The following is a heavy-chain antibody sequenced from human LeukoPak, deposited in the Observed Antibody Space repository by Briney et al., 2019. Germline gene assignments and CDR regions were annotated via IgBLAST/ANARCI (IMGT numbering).Heavy chain of an antibody. J-gene: IGHJ6*03. Sequence: ASVKVSCKASGYTFTSYAMNWVRQAPGQGLEWMGWINTNTGNPTYAQGFTGRFVFSLDTSVSTAYLQISSLKAEDTAVYYCAREARYDYVWGSYRWNNYYYYYYMDVWGKGTTVTVSS. CDR3: AREARYDYVWGSYRWNNYYYYYYMDV. V-gene: IGHV7-4-1*02. CDR2: INTNTGNP. D-gene: IGHD3-16*02. CDR1: GYTFTSYA.